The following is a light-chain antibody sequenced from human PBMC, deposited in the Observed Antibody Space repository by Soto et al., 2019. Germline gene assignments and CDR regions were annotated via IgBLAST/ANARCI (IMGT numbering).Light chain of an antibody. V-gene: IGLV2-14*01. J-gene: IGLJ3*02. CDR2: EVS. Sequence: QSVLTQPASVSGSPGQSIAISCTGTSSDVGGYKYVSWYQQHPGKAPKLMIYEVSNRPSGVSIRFSGSKSGNTASLTISGLQAEDEADYYCSSYTRANTLMFGGGTKVTVL. CDR3: SSYTRANTLM. CDR1: SSDVGGYKY.